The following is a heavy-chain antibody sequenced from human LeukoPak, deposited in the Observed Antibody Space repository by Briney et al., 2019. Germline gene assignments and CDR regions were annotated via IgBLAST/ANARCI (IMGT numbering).Heavy chain of an antibody. Sequence: GGSLRLSCAASGFTFDEYAMHWVRQAPGKGLVWVSGISWNSGSIGYADSVKGRFTISRDNAKNSLYLQMNSLRAEDTALYYCAKDVLRDYYGSGSFDYWGQGTLVTVSS. J-gene: IGHJ4*02. CDR1: GFTFDEYA. CDR3: AKDVLRDYYGSGSFDY. CDR2: ISWNSGSI. D-gene: IGHD3-10*01. V-gene: IGHV3-9*01.